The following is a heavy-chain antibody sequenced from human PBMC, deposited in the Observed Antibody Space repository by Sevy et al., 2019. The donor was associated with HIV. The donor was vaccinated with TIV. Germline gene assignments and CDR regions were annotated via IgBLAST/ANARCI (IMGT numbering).Heavy chain of an antibody. V-gene: IGHV3-21*01. CDR1: GFTFSSYS. CDR3: ARGTIVVVPAATHMDV. Sequence: GSLRLSCAASGFTFSSYSMNWVRQAPGKGLEWVSSISSSSSYIYYADSVKGRFTISRDNAKNSLYLQMNSLRAEDTAVYYCARGTIVVVPAATHMDVWGKGTTVTVSS. CDR2: ISSSSSYI. J-gene: IGHJ6*03. D-gene: IGHD2-2*01.